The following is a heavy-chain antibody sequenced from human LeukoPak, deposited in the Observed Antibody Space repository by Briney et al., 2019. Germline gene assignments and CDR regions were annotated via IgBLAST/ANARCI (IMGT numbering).Heavy chain of an antibody. CDR3: ARSRYYDSSSFDP. CDR2: IYYGGST. J-gene: IGHJ5*02. Sequence: SETLSLTCTASGGSITASSYYWGWIRQPPGKGLEWIGSIYYGGSTYYNPSLKSRLTMSVDTSRNQFSLKVNSVTAADTAVYYCARSRYYDSSSFDPWGQGTLVTVSS. V-gene: IGHV4-39*01. D-gene: IGHD3-22*01. CDR1: GGSITASSYY.